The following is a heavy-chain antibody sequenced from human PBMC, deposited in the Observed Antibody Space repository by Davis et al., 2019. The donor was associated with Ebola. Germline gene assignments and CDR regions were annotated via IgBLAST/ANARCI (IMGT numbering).Heavy chain of an antibody. D-gene: IGHD3-16*01. V-gene: IGHV4-34*01. CDR3: ASLGNY. Sequence: SETLSLTCAVYGGSFSGYYWSWIRQPPGKGLEWIGEINPSGSTNYNPSLKSRVTISVDTSKNQFSLKLSSVTAADTAVYYCASLGNYWGQGTLVTVSS. CDR1: GGSFSGYY. CDR2: INPSGST. J-gene: IGHJ4*02.